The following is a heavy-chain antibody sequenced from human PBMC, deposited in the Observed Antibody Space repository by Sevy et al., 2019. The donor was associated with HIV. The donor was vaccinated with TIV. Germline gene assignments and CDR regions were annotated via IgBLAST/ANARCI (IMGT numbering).Heavy chain of an antibody. Sequence: GGSLRLSCAASGFTLSSYWMHWVRQAPGKGLEWVTNIKEDGSEKFYVDSVKGRFTISREKAKNSLYMQMSSFSAEDTAVYYCAGDIGEAGTHWGQGTLVTVSS. V-gene: IGHV3-7*01. CDR1: GFTLSSYW. CDR2: IKEDGSEK. J-gene: IGHJ4*02. D-gene: IGHD6-13*01. CDR3: AGDIGEAGTH.